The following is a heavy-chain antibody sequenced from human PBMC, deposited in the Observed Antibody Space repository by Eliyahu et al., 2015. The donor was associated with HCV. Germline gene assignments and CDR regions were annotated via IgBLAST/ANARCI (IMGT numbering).Heavy chain of an antibody. V-gene: IGHV5-51*01. Sequence: EXQLVQSGAEVKKPGESLKISXKGSGXSFTXYXXXWVRQMPGKGLEWMGIIYPGDSDTRYSPSFQGQVTISADKSISTAYLQWSSLKASDTAMYYCARRGNGGYSYGYLPYFDYWGQGTLVTVSS. D-gene: IGHD5-18*01. J-gene: IGHJ4*02. CDR3: ARRGNGGYSYGYLPYFDY. CDR2: IYPGDSDT. CDR1: GXSFTXYX.